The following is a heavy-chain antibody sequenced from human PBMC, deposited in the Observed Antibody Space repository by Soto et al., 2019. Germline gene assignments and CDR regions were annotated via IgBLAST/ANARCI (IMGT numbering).Heavy chain of an antibody. D-gene: IGHD5-18*01. CDR3: AIHRSGTAMDPFYYYYGMDV. V-gene: IGHV5-51*01. CDR1: GYSFTSYW. J-gene: IGHJ6*02. CDR2: IYPGDSDT. Sequence: PRDSRKISCTGSGYSFTSYWIGWVRQMPGKGLECMGIIYPGDSDTRYSPSFQGQVTISADKSIRTAYLQWSSLKASDTAMYYCAIHRSGTAMDPFYYYYGMDVWGQGTTVNLSS.